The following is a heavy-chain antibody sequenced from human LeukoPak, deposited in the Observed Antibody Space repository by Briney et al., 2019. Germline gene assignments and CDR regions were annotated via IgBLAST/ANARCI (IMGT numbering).Heavy chain of an antibody. CDR3: ARDPGGGGDLDY. CDR1: GGSISSYY. Sequence: PSETLSLTCTVSGGSISSYYWSWIRQPPEKGLEWIGYIYYSGSTNYNPSLKSRVTISVDTSKNQFSLKLSSVTAADTAVYYCARDPGGGGDLDYWGQGTLVTVSS. J-gene: IGHJ4*02. V-gene: IGHV4-59*12. D-gene: IGHD2-21*02. CDR2: IYYSGST.